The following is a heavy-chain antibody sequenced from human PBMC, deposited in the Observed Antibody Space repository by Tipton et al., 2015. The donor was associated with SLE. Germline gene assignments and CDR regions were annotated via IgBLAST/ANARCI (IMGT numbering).Heavy chain of an antibody. J-gene: IGHJ3*02. Sequence: TLSLTCTVSGYSISSGYYWGWIRQPPGKGLEWIGSIYHSGSTYYNPSLKSRVTISVDTSKNQFSLKLSSVTAADTAVYYCARDYYGSGFDALDIWGQGTMVTVSS. CDR2: IYHSGST. D-gene: IGHD3-10*01. CDR3: ARDYYGSGFDALDI. V-gene: IGHV4-38-2*02. CDR1: GYSISSGYY.